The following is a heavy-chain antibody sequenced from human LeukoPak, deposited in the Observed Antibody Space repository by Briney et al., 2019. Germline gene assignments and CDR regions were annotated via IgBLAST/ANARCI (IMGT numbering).Heavy chain of an antibody. Sequence: PGGSLRLSCAASGFTFTDHYISWIRQAPGKGLEWVSYISSTSSYINYADSVRGRFAISRDNAKNTLYLQMNSLRAEDTAVYYCAREGTSGWYYFDYWGQGTLVTVSS. V-gene: IGHV3-11*06. CDR1: GFTFTDHY. J-gene: IGHJ4*02. CDR3: AREGTSGWYYFDY. CDR2: ISSTSSYI. D-gene: IGHD6-19*01.